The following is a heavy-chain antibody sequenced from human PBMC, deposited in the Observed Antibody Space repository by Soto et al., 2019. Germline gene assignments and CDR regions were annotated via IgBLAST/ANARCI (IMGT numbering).Heavy chain of an antibody. CDR1: GGSISSYY. CDR3: ARRTGCSGGSCYSFIGS. D-gene: IGHD2-15*01. CDR2: IYYSGST. J-gene: IGHJ5*01. V-gene: IGHV4-59*08. Sequence: SETLSLTCTVSGGSISSYYWSWIRQPPGKGLEWIGYIYYSGSTNYNPSLKSRVTISVDTSKNQFSLKLSSVTAADTAVYYCARRTGCSGGSCYSFIGSWGQGTLVTVSS.